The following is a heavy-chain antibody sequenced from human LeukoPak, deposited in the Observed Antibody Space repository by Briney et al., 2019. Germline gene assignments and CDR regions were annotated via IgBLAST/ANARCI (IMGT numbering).Heavy chain of an antibody. J-gene: IGHJ4*02. D-gene: IGHD1-26*01. CDR1: RFTFSSYT. V-gene: IGHV3-30-3*01. CDR3: AKQSNNHYYQKASDY. Sequence: PGGSLRLSCAASRFTFSSYTMTWVRQAPGKGLEWVAAISDDGNNAYYSDSAKGRLTISRDNSNNTLYLQMNSLRAEDTAVYFCAKQSNNHYYQKASDYWGQGTLVTVSS. CDR2: ISDDGNNA.